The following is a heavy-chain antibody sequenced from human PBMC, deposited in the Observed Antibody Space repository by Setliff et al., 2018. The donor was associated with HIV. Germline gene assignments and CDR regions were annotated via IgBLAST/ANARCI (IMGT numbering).Heavy chain of an antibody. Sequence: GASVKVSCKASGYTFTSYGINWVRQAPGQGLEWMGWISAYNGDTHYAQKLQGRVTMTTDTSTTTAYMELRSLRSDDTAMYFCARKGQQLPIDYWGHGTLVTVSS. CDR1: GYTFTSYG. V-gene: IGHV1-18*01. J-gene: IGHJ4*01. D-gene: IGHD6-13*01. CDR2: ISAYNGDT. CDR3: ARKGQQLPIDY.